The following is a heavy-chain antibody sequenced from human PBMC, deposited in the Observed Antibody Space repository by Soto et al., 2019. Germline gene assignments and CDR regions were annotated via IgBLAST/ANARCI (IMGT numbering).Heavy chain of an antibody. Sequence: PGESLKISCQGSGNPISSTWIGWVRRMPGKGLEWMGIIYVGDSDTRYSPSFQGQVTISADKSISTAYLQWSSLEASDTAMYYCASPLNGGKYDSSGFYPFHGMDVWGQGTTVTVSS. D-gene: IGHD3-22*01. CDR3: ASPLNGGKYDSSGFYPFHGMDV. CDR1: GNPISSTW. V-gene: IGHV5-51*01. CDR2: IYVGDSDT. J-gene: IGHJ6*02.